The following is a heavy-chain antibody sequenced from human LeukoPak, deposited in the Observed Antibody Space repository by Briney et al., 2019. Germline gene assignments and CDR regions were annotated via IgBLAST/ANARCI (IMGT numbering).Heavy chain of an antibody. J-gene: IGHJ4*02. CDR3: ARSWSSSSWYYFDY. CDR2: IGTAGDT. CDR1: GFTFSSYA. V-gene: IGHV3-13*01. D-gene: IGHD6-13*01. Sequence: GGSLRLSCAASGFTFSSYAMSWVRQAPGKGLEWVSAIGTAGDTYYPGSVKGRFTISRENAKNSLYLQMNSLRAGDTAVYYCARSWSSSSWYYFDYWGQGTLVTVSS.